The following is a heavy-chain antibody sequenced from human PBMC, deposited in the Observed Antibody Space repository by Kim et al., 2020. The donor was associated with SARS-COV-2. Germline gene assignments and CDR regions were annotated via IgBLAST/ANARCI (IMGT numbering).Heavy chain of an antibody. CDR1: GYSISSGYY. D-gene: IGHD2-15*01. Sequence: SETLSLTCTVSGYSISSGYYWGWIRQPPGKGLEWIGSIYHSGSTYYNPSLKSRVTISVDTSKNQFSLKLSSVTAADTAVYYCARVALRFDPWGQGTLVTVSS. CDR3: ARVALRFDP. CDR2: IYHSGST. V-gene: IGHV4-38-2*02. J-gene: IGHJ5*02.